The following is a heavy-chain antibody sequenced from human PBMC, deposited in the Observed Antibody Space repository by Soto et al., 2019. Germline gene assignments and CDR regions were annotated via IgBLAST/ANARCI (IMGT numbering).Heavy chain of an antibody. CDR2: ITAYKGNP. CDR3: ARGVILGYQGGYYFGS. Sequence: QVQLVQSGTEVKKPGASVKVSCKASGYTFTSNAITWVRQAPGQGLEGMVWITAYKGNPNYGRKFQGRCTMTRDTSTSEAYREPSSLICGGTAVYYCARGVILGYQGGYYFGSWGQGTLVSVSS. D-gene: IGHD3-16*01. J-gene: IGHJ4*02. V-gene: IGHV1-18*04. CDR1: GYTFTSNA.